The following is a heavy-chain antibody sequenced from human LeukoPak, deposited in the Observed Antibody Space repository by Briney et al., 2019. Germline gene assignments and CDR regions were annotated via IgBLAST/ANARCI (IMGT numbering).Heavy chain of an antibody. Sequence: ASVKVSCKASGYTFTSYGISWVRQAPGQGLEWMGWISAYNGNTNYAQKLQGKVTMTTDTSTSTAYMELRSLRSDDTAVYYCARDPYYDFWSGYSSWFDPWGQGTLVTVSS. V-gene: IGHV1-18*01. CDR1: GYTFTSYG. CDR2: ISAYNGNT. CDR3: ARDPYYDFWSGYSSWFDP. J-gene: IGHJ5*02. D-gene: IGHD3-3*01.